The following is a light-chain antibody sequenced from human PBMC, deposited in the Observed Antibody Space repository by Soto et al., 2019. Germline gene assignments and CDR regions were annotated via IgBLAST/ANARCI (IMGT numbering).Light chain of an antibody. CDR3: CSYAGSDTHYV. J-gene: IGLJ1*01. V-gene: IGLV2-11*01. CDR1: SSDVGGYNS. CDR2: DVS. Sequence: LTQPRSVSGSPGQSFTISCTGTSSDVGGYNSVSWYQQHPDKAPKFMIYDVSKRPSGVPDRFSGSKSGNTASLTISGLQAEDEADYYCCSYAGSDTHYVFGTGTKVTVL.